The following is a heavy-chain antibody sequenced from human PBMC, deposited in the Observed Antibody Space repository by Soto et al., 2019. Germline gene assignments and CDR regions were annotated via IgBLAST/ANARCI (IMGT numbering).Heavy chain of an antibody. D-gene: IGHD6-6*01. V-gene: IGHV5-51*01. CDR1: GYSFTSYW. Sequence: GESLKISWKGSGYSFTSYWIGWVRQMPGKGLEWMGIIYPGNSDTRYSPSFQGQVTISADKSISTAYLQWSSLKASDTAMYYCVRRAAAHHYYYGMDVSGPGTTVTVSS. CDR2: IYPGNSDT. J-gene: IGHJ6*02. CDR3: VRRAAAHHYYYGMDV.